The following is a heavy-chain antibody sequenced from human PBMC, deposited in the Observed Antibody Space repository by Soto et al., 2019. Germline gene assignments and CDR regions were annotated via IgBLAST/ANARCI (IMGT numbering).Heavy chain of an antibody. CDR2: INAGNGNT. CDR3: ARASYYDYVWGSYPLDY. Sequence: ASVKVSCKASGYTFTSYAMHWVRQAPGQRLEWMGWINAGNGNTKYSQKFQGRVTITRDTSASTVYMELSSLRSEDTAVYYCARASYYDYVWGSYPLDYWGQGTLVTVSS. V-gene: IGHV1-3*01. D-gene: IGHD3-16*02. J-gene: IGHJ4*02. CDR1: GYTFTSYA.